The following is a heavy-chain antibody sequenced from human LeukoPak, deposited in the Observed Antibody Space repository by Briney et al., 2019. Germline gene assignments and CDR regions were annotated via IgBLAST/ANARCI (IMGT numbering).Heavy chain of an antibody. Sequence: GASVKVSCKASCYTFTSYGISWVRQAPGQGLEWMGWISAYNGNTNYAQKLQGRVTMTTDTSTSTAYMELRSLRSDDTAVYYCARDKLRFLEWLPMVRDHRVGYFDYWGQEPWSPSPQ. CDR3: ARDKLRFLEWLPMVRDHRVGYFDY. V-gene: IGHV1-18*01. D-gene: IGHD3-3*01. J-gene: IGHJ4*01. CDR2: ISAYNGNT. CDR1: CYTFTSYG.